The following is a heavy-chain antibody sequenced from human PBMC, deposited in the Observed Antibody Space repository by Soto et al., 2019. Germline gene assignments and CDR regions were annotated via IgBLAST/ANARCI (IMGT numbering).Heavy chain of an antibody. Sequence: QVTVKESGPVLVEPTETLTLTCTVSGFSLSNAGLGVSWIRQPPGKALEWLAHIFSNDEKSYSTSLKRRLTISKDTSKSQVVLTMTNMDPVDTATYYCASTYSTSWYWFDPWGQGTLVTVSS. J-gene: IGHJ5*02. V-gene: IGHV2-26*04. CDR3: ASTYSTSWYWFDP. CDR1: GFSLSNAGLG. CDR2: IFSNDEK. D-gene: IGHD6-13*01.